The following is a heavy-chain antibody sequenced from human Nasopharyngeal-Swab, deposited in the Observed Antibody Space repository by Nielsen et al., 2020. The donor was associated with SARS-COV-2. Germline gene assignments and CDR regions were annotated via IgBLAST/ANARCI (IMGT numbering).Heavy chain of an antibody. J-gene: IGHJ6*02. V-gene: IGHV1-18*04. CDR2: ISAYNGNT. D-gene: IGHD1-26*01. CDR3: ARDGGSYYDYYYGMDV. Sequence: ASVKVSCKASGYTFTSYYMHWVRQAPGQGLEWMGWISAYNGNTNYAQKLQGRVTMTTDTSTSTAYMELRSLRSDDTAVYYCARDGGSYYDYYYGMDVWGQGTTVTVSS. CDR1: GYTFTSYY.